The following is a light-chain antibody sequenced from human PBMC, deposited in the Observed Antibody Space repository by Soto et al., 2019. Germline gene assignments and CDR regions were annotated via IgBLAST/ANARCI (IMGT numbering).Light chain of an antibody. J-gene: IGLJ2*01. CDR1: SSDVGTYNY. CDR3: SSYTSSNASVL. Sequence: QSALTQPASVSGSPGQSITISCTGTSSDVGTYNYVSWYQQYPGKAPKLIIFEVSRRPSGVSNRFSGSKSGNTASLSISGLRAEDDADYHCSSYTSSNASVLFGGGTKLTVL. V-gene: IGLV2-14*01. CDR2: EVS.